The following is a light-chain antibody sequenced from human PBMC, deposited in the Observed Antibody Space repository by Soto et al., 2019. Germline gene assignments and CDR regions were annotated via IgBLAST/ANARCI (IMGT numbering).Light chain of an antibody. Sequence: EIVLTQSPGSLSLSPRERATLSCRASQSVSSNHLAWYQQKPGQAPRLLIDGASRRATGIPDRFSGSGSGTEFTLTISRLEPEDFAMYYCQQYGSSTYTFGQGTKVEIK. CDR3: QQYGSSTYT. CDR2: GAS. J-gene: IGKJ2*01. CDR1: QSVSSNH. V-gene: IGKV3-20*01.